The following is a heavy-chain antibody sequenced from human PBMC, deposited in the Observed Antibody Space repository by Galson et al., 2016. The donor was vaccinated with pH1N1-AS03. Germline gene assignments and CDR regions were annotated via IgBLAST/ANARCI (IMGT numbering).Heavy chain of an antibody. V-gene: IGHV4-39*07. J-gene: IGHJ6*02. CDR2: ISYSGST. CDR3: ARTGSRGNDPFYYYYYGMDV. Sequence: STTYSWAWVRQPPGKGLEWIGSISYSGSTYYNPSLKSRVTISVDTSKNQFSLKLSSVTAADTAVYYCARTGSRGNDPFYYYYYGMDVWGQGTTVTVSS. D-gene: IGHD1-1*01. CDR1: STTYS.